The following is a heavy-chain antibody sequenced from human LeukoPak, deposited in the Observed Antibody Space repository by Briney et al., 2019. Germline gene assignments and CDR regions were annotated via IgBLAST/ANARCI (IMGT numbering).Heavy chain of an antibody. CDR2: IYTSGST. CDR3: ARDQDWSPGYDFWSGSRRDWFDP. J-gene: IGHJ5*02. D-gene: IGHD3-3*01. Sequence: SETLSLTCTVSGGSISSYYWSWIRQPAGKGLEWIGCIYTSGSTNYNPSLKSRVTMSVDTSKNQFSLKLSSVTAADTAVYYCARDQDWSPGYDFWSGSRRDWFDPWGQGTLVTVSS. CDR1: GGSISSYY. V-gene: IGHV4-4*07.